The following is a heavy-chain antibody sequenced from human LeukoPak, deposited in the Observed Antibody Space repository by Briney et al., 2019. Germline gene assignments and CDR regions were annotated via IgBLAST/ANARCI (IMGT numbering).Heavy chain of an antibody. Sequence: PGGSLRLSCAASGFTFSNYAMTWVRQAPGKGLEWVSSISASGDRTYYTESVKGRFTVSRDNSKNTLYLQMNSLRAEDTALYYCAKTGSWGSSNYYFDYWGQGTLVTVSS. CDR3: AKTGSWGSSNYYFDY. CDR1: GFTFSNYA. V-gene: IGHV3-23*01. D-gene: IGHD2-15*01. CDR2: ISASGDRT. J-gene: IGHJ4*02.